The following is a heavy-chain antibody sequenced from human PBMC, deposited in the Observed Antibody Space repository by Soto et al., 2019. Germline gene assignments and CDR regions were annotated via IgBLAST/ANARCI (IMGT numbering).Heavy chain of an antibody. V-gene: IGHV4-59*08. J-gene: IGHJ3*02. CDR2: IYYSGST. Sequence: SKNLSLTCTVHRGSINSYYWSWIRQPPGKGLEWIGYIYYSGSTNYNPSLKRVTISVDTSKNQFSLKLSSVTSADTAVYYCARRYGGAFDIWGQGTMVS. CDR1: RGSINSYY. CDR3: ARRYGGAFDI. D-gene: IGHD3-10*01.